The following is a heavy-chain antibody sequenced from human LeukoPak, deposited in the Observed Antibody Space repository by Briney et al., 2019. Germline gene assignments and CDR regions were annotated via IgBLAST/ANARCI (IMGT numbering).Heavy chain of an antibody. D-gene: IGHD3-22*01. CDR3: ARLPLYYDSSGSDY. V-gene: IGHV3-7*01. CDR1: GFIFTNYW. J-gene: IGHJ4*02. CDR2: IKQDGSEK. Sequence: GGSLRLSCAASGFIFTNYWMFWVRQAPGKGLEWVANIKQDGSEKYYVDSVKGRFTISRDNAKNSLYLQMNSLRAEDTAVYYCARLPLYYDSSGSDYWGQGTLVTVSS.